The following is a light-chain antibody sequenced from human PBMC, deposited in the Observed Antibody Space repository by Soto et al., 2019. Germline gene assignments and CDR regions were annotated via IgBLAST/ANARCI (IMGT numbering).Light chain of an antibody. V-gene: IGLV2-14*01. CDR1: SSDVGGYNY. CDR3: SSYTSSSTGV. J-gene: IGLJ2*01. Sequence: QSALTQPASVSGSPGQSITISCTGTSSDVGGYNYVSWYQQHPGKAPKLMIYDVSNRPSGVSNRFSGYKSGTTASLTISGLQAEDEADYYCSSYTSSSTGVFGGGTKLTVL. CDR2: DVS.